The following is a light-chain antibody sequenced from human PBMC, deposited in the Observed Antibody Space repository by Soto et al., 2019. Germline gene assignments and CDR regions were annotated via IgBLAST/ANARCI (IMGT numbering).Light chain of an antibody. V-gene: IGLV2-8*01. CDR1: SSDVGGYNY. J-gene: IGLJ2*01. Sequence: QSALTQPASVSGSPGQSITISCTGTSSDVGGYNYVSWYQQHPGKAPKLMIYDVSNRPSGVPDRFSGSKSGNTASLTVSGLQAEDEADYYCTSYAGSNTVVFGGGTKLTVL. CDR3: TSYAGSNTVV. CDR2: DVS.